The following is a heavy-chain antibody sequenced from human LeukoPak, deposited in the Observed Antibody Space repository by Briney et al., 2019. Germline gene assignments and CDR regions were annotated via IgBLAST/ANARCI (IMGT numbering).Heavy chain of an antibody. Sequence: SETLSLTCTVSGGSISGYYGSWIRQPPGKGLEWIGYIFHSGSTSYNPSLKSRVTISVEMSKNQFSLRLSSVTAADAAIYYCARHYSSGWDFDYWGQGTLVTVSS. CDR2: IFHSGST. J-gene: IGHJ4*02. V-gene: IGHV4-59*08. CDR1: GGSISGYY. D-gene: IGHD6-19*01. CDR3: ARHYSSGWDFDY.